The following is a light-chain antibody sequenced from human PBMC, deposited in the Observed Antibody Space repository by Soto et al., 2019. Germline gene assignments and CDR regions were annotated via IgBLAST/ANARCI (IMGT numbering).Light chain of an antibody. V-gene: IGLV2-8*01. CDR2: EVT. J-gene: IGLJ1*01. Sequence: QSALTQPPSASGSPGQSVTISCTGTSGDIGGYDYVSWYQQHPGKAPKLMIYEVTKRPLGVTDRFSGSKSGNTASLTVSVLQAEDEADYYCRSYAGSINPYVFGTGTKGTV. CDR3: RSYAGSINPYV. CDR1: SGDIGGYDY.